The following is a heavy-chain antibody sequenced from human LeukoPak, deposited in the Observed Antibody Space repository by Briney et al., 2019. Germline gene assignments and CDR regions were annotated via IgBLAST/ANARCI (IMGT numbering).Heavy chain of an antibody. Sequence: GGSLRLSCAASGLTFSSNCMSWVRHAPGKGLECVSYISSSSSTIYYADSVKGRFTISRDNAKNSLYLQMNGLRAEDTAVYYCAREYGHHSSFDYWGQGTLVTVSS. V-gene: IGHV3-48*01. CDR3: AREYGHHSSFDY. CDR2: ISSSSSTI. CDR1: GLTFSSNC. J-gene: IGHJ4*02. D-gene: IGHD4-17*01.